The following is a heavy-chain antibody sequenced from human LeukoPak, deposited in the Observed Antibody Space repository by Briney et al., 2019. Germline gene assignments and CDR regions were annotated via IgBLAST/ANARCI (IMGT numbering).Heavy chain of an antibody. CDR2: IYYSGST. V-gene: IGHV4-31*03. D-gene: IGHD3-9*01. J-gene: IGHJ3*02. CDR3: ASSLLRYFDWPIGGAFDI. Sequence: PSQTLSLTCTVSGGSISSGGYYWSWIRQHPGKGLEWIGYIYYSGSTYYNPSLKSRVTISVDTSKNQFFLKLSSVTAADTAVYYCASSLLRYFDWPIGGAFDIWGQGTMVTVSS. CDR1: GGSISSGGYY.